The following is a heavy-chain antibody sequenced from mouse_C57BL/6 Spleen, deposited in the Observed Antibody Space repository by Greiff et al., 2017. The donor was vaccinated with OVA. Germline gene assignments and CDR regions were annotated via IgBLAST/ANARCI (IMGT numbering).Heavy chain of an antibody. Sequence: EVQRVESGGGLVQPGGSLSLSCAASGFTFTDYYMSWVRQPPGKALEWLGFIRNKANGYTTEYSASVKGRFTISRDNSQSILYLQMNALRAEDSATYYCARSSGYVRYFDYGGQGTTLTVSS. CDR3: ARSSGYVRYFDY. V-gene: IGHV7-3*01. CDR2: IRNKANGYTT. CDR1: GFTFTDYY. J-gene: IGHJ2*01. D-gene: IGHD3-2*02.